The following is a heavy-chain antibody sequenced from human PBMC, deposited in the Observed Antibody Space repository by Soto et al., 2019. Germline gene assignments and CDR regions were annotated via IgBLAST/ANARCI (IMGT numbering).Heavy chain of an antibody. CDR2: IWYDGSKK. Sequence: QVQLVESGGGVVQAGRSLRLSCAASGFTFSSYGMHWVRQAPGKGLEWVAVIWYDGSKKYYADSVKGRFTISRVNSKNTLYLQMNSLRVEDTAVYYCARVYYDVLTGFSQSEIDYWGQGTLLTVSS. CDR1: GFTFSSYG. V-gene: IGHV3-33*01. CDR3: ARVYYDVLTGFSQSEIDY. D-gene: IGHD3-9*01. J-gene: IGHJ4*02.